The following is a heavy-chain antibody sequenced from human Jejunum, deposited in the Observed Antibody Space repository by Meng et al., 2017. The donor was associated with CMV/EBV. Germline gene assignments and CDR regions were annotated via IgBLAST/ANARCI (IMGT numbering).Heavy chain of an antibody. Sequence: HVQVVQDGFELKKPGDSVKVSCQAAGYTFTSSSMNWVRHAPGQGLEWMGWININTGNPTYAQGFTGRFVFSLYTSVSTAYLQIDSLNADDTAVYYCARGNGWRFDYWGQGTLVTVFS. D-gene: IGHD6-19*01. CDR1: GYTFTSSS. V-gene: IGHV7-4-1*01. CDR3: ARGNGWRFDY. J-gene: IGHJ4*02. CDR2: ININTGNP.